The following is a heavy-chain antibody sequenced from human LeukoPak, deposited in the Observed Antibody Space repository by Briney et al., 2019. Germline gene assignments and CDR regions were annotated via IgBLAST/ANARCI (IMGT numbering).Heavy chain of an antibody. CDR1: GFTFSTYW. CDR2: INSDESIT. CDR3: ARTIYNSAWYYFDY. J-gene: IGHJ4*02. V-gene: IGHV3-74*01. D-gene: IGHD6-19*01. Sequence: GRSLRLSCAASGFTFSTYWMHWVRQAPGKGLVWVSRINSDESITTYADSVKGRFTISRDNAKNTLYLQMNSLRAEDTAVYYCARTIYNSAWYYFDYWGQGTLVTVSS.